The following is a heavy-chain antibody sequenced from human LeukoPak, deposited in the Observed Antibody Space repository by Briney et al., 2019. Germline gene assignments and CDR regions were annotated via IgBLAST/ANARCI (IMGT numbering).Heavy chain of an antibody. CDR2: ISSSSSYI. J-gene: IGHJ4*02. CDR1: GFTFSSYS. V-gene: IGHV3-21*01. D-gene: IGHD5-24*01. Sequence: PGGSLRLSCAASGFTFSSYSMNWVRQAPGKGLEWVSSISSSSSYIYYADSVKGRFTISRDNAKNSLYLQMNSLRAEDTAVYYCARGPQGYVEMATVDYWGQGTLVTVSS. CDR3: ARGPQGYVEMATVDY.